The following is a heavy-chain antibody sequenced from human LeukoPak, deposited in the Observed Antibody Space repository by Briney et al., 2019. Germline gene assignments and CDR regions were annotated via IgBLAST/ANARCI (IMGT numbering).Heavy chain of an antibody. CDR3: ARPPGGGNDAFDI. Sequence: SQTLSLTCTVSGGSISSGDYYWSWIRQPPGKGLEWIGYIYYSGSTYYNPPLKSRVTISVDTSKNQFSLKLSSVTAADTAVYYCARPPGGGNDAFDIWGQGTMVTVSS. CDR2: IYYSGST. V-gene: IGHV4-30-4*08. CDR1: GGSISSGDYY. D-gene: IGHD3-16*01. J-gene: IGHJ3*02.